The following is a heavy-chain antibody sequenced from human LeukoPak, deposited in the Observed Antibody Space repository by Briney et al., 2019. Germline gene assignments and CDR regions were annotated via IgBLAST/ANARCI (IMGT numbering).Heavy chain of an antibody. J-gene: IGHJ4*02. CDR2: ISWNSGTR. Sequence: GGSLRLSCAASGFTFDDYAMHWARQAPGKGLEWVSSISWNSGTRRYAYSVKGRFTISRDNAKNSLYLQMNGLRAEDTALYYCAKASGGYCSSISCYHFDYWGQGILVTVSS. CDR3: AKASGGYCSSISCYHFDY. CDR1: GFTFDDYA. D-gene: IGHD2-2*01. V-gene: IGHV3-9*01.